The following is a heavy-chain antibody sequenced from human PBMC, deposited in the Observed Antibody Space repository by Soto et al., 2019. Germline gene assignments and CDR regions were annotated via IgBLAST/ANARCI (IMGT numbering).Heavy chain of an antibody. J-gene: IGHJ4*02. CDR3: ARGGATYYFDY. D-gene: IGHD1-26*01. CDR2: IYYSGST. CDR1: GGSISSGGYY. Sequence: ASETLSLTCTVSGGSISSGGYYWSWIRQHPGKGLEWIGYIYYSGSTYYNPSLKSRVTISVDTSKNQFSLKLSSVTAADTAVYYCARGGATYYFDYWGQGTLVTVSS. V-gene: IGHV4-31*03.